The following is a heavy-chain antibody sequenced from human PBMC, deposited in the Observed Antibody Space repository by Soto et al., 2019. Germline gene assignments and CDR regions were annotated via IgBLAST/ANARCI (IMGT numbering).Heavy chain of an antibody. Sequence: SETLSLTCTVSGGSVSPYYWSWIRQPPGKGLEWIGYIYYSGSTNYNPSLKSRVTISVDTSKNQFSLKLSSVTAADTAVYYCGSLGSTGPYYYYRDVGGKGTTVTVSS. CDR3: GSLGSTGPYYYYRDV. J-gene: IGHJ6*03. CDR2: IYYSGST. CDR1: GGSVSPYY. V-gene: IGHV4-59*02.